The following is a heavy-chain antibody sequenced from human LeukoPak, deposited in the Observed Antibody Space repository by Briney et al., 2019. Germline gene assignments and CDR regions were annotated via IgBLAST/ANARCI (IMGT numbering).Heavy chain of an antibody. V-gene: IGHV3-7*01. D-gene: IGHD6-13*01. CDR1: GFNFSSHW. CDR2: IKKDGGEI. CDR3: ARDRRAASAPDY. Sequence: GGSLRLSCAASGFNFSSHWMGWVRQAPGKGLEWVANIKKDGGEIFYADSVKGRFTIFRDNAKNALYLQMSSLRGEDTALYYCARDRRAASAPDYWGQGTLVTVSS. J-gene: IGHJ4*02.